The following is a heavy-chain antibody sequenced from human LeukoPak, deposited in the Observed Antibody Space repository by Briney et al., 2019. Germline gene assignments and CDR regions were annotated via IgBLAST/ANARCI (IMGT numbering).Heavy chain of an antibody. CDR3: ARRRYSSSVPAFFDY. CDR1: GGSFSGYY. Sequence: PSETLSLTCAVYGGSFSGYYWSWIRQPPGKGLEWIGEINHSGSTNYNPSLKSRVTISVDTSKNQFSLKLSSVTATDTAVYYCARRRYSSSVPAFFDYWGQGTLVTVSS. D-gene: IGHD6-6*01. J-gene: IGHJ4*02. CDR2: INHSGST. V-gene: IGHV4-34*01.